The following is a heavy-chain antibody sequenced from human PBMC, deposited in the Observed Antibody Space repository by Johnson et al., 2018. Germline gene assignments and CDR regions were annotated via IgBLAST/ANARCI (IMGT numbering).Heavy chain of an antibody. V-gene: IGHV4-59*01. D-gene: IGHD6-19*01. CDR3: ARAVAGAAEYFQH. CDR2: IYYSGST. CDR1: GGSISGYY. Sequence: QVQLQESGPGLVKPSETLSLTCTVSGGSISGYYWTWIRQPPGKELEWIGFIYYSGSTHYNPSLRGRVTISVDTSKNQFSLKRTSVTAADTAGYYCARAVAGAAEYFQHWGQGTLVTVSS. J-gene: IGHJ1*01.